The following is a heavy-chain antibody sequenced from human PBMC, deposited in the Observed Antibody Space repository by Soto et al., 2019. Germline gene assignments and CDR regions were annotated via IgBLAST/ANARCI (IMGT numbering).Heavy chain of an antibody. CDR1: GFTFSSYG. Sequence: GGSLRLSCAASGFTFSSYGMHWVRQAPGKGLEWVAVISYDGSNKYYADSVKGRFTISRDNSKNTLYLQMNSLRAEDTAVYYCAKDLVVVTAIPYYYYYYGMDVWGQGTTVTVSS. CDR3: AKDLVVVTAIPYYYYYYGMDV. V-gene: IGHV3-30*18. D-gene: IGHD2-21*02. J-gene: IGHJ6*02. CDR2: ISYDGSNK.